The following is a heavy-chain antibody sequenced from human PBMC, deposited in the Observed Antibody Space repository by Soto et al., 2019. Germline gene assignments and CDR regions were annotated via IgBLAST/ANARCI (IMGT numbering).Heavy chain of an antibody. CDR3: AHTQLTTGANAFDV. D-gene: IGHD1-1*01. Sequence: QITLKESGPTLVKPTQVLTLTCRFSGFSLSTLGAGVGWVRQPPGKALEWLALIYWDDDRQYSPSLKTRLTITKDTSKNQVVLTLTNMDPVDTGTYFCAHTQLTTGANAFDVWGQGTIVTVSS. CDR2: IYWDDDR. CDR1: GFSLSTLGAG. J-gene: IGHJ3*01. V-gene: IGHV2-5*02.